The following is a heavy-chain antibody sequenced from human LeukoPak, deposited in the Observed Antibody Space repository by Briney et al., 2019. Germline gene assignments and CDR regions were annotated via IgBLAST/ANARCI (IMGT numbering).Heavy chain of an antibody. CDR2: INHSGST. Sequence: PSETLSLTCAVYIESFIGYYWTWIRQPPGKGLEWIGEINHSGSTNYNPSLKRRVTISADTSKNQFSLTLSSVTAADTAMYYCARVRGDLSIAFWGQGNLVTVSS. J-gene: IGHJ4*02. CDR3: ARVRGDLSIAF. D-gene: IGHD2-21*02. CDR1: IESFIGYY. V-gene: IGHV4-34*01.